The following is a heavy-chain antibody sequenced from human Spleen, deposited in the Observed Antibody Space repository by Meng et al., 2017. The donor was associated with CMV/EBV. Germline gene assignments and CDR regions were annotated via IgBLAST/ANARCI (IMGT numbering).Heavy chain of an antibody. CDR1: GFTFSSYA. D-gene: IGHD6-19*01. Sequence: GGSLRLSCAASGFTFSSYAMHWVRQAPGKGLEWVAVISYDGSNKYYADSVKGRFTISRDNSKNTLYLQMNSLRAEDTGVCYCARDLQSGVSGWFLGGFDYWGQGTPVTVSS. J-gene: IGHJ4*02. CDR3: ARDLQSGVSGWFLGGFDY. V-gene: IGHV3-30*14. CDR2: ISYDGSNK.